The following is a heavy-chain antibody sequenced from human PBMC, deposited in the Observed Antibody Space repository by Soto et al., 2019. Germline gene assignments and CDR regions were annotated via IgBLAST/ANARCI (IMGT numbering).Heavy chain of an antibody. CDR3: AREIGYSGYDLSYGMDV. CDR1: GYTFTSYG. Sequence: ASVKVSCKASGYTFTSYGISWVRQAPGQGLEWMGWISAYNGNTNYAQKLQGRVTMTTDTSTSTAYMELRSLRSDDTAVYYCAREIGYSGYDLSYGMDVWGQGTTVTVSS. CDR2: ISAYNGNT. D-gene: IGHD5-12*01. V-gene: IGHV1-18*01. J-gene: IGHJ6*02.